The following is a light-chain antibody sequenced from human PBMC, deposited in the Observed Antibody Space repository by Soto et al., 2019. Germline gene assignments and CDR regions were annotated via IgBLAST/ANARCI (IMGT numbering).Light chain of an antibody. J-gene: IGLJ2*01. Sequence: QSVLTQPASVSGSPGQSITISCTRTSSDVGGYNYVSWYQQHPGKAPKLMIYDVSNRPSGVSNRFSGSKSGNTASLTISGLQAEDEADYYCSSYTSSSTLLVVFGGGTKLTVL. CDR2: DVS. V-gene: IGLV2-14*01. CDR3: SSYTSSSTLLVV. CDR1: SSDVGGYNY.